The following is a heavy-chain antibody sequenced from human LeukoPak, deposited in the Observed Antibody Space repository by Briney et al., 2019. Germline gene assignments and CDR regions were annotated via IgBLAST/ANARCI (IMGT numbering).Heavy chain of an antibody. CDR1: GFTFSSYS. CDR3: ARDRDIVVVVAATYFDY. V-gene: IGHV3-21*01. CDR2: ISSSSSYI. Sequence: GGSLRLSCAASGFTFSSYSMNWVRQAPGKGLGWVSSISSSSSYIYYADSVKGRFTISRDNAKNSLYLQMNSLRAEDTAVYYCARDRDIVVVVAATYFDYWGQGTLVTVSS. D-gene: IGHD2-15*01. J-gene: IGHJ4*02.